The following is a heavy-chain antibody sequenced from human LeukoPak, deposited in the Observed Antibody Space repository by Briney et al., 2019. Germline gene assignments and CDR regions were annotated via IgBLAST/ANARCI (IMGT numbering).Heavy chain of an antibody. CDR2: IKQDGSER. J-gene: IGHJ4*02. D-gene: IGHD3-10*01. V-gene: IGHV3-7*01. CDR1: GFTFSSYW. Sequence: PGGSLRLSCAASGFTFSSYWMSWVRQAPGKGLEWVANIKQDGSERYYVDSVKGRFTISRDNAKNSLYLQMNSLRAEDTAVYYCAAPRGAYYFDYWGQGTLVTVSS. CDR3: AAPRGAYYFDY.